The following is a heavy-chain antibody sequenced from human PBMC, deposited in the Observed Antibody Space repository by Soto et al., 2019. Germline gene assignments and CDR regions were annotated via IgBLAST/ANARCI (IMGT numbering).Heavy chain of an antibody. CDR1: GYTFTSYG. J-gene: IGHJ4*02. V-gene: IGHV1-18*01. CDR2: ISAYNGKT. CDR3: AREPNYFDY. Sequence: QVQLVQSVAEVKNPGASVKVSCKASGYTFTSYGISWVRQAPGKGLEWMGWISAYNGKTKYAQKLQGRVTMTTDTYKSTAYMELRSLRSDDTAVYYFAREPNYFDYWGKGTLVTVSS.